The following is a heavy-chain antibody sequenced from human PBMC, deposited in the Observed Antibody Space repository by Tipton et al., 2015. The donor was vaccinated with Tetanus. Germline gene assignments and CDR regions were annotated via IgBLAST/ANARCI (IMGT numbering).Heavy chain of an antibody. Sequence: TLSLTCAVYGGSFSNYFWRWTRQPPGKALEWIGSIYYSGSTFYHPSLQSRVTISVDTSKNQFSLRLTSVTAADTAVYYCARHLTYTYTSRYFDYWGLGTLVTVSS. J-gene: IGHJ4*02. CDR2: IYYSGST. CDR1: GGSFSNYF. D-gene: IGHD5-18*01. V-gene: IGHV4-59*05. CDR3: ARHLTYTYTSRYFDY.